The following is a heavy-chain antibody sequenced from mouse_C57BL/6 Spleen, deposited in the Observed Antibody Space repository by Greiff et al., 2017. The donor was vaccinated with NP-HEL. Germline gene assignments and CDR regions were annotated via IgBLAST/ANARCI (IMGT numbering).Heavy chain of an antibody. V-gene: IGHV1-78*01. CDR3: ARELPITTVVAIPFDY. D-gene: IGHD1-1*01. CDR1: GYTFTDHT. CDR2: IYPRDGST. J-gene: IGHJ2*01. Sequence: VKLQESDAELVKPGASVKISCKVSGYTFTDHTIHWMKQRPEQGLEWIGYIYPRDGSTKYNEKFKGKATLTADKSSSTAYMQLNSLTSEDSAVYYCARELPITTVVAIPFDYWGQGTTLTVSS.